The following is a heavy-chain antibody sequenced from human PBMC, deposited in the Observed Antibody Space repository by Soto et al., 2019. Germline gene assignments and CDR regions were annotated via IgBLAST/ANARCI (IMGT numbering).Heavy chain of an antibody. CDR1: GFTFSSYS. CDR3: ARRYSSGGGGYFDY. Sequence: EVQLVESGGGLVQPGGSLRLSCAASGFTFSSYSMNWVRQAPGKGLEWVSYISSSSSTIYYADSVKGRFTISRDNAKNSLYLQRNSLGDEDTAVYYCARRYSSGGGGYFDYWGQLTLVTVSS. V-gene: IGHV3-48*02. D-gene: IGHD6-19*01. CDR2: ISSSSSTI. J-gene: IGHJ4*02.